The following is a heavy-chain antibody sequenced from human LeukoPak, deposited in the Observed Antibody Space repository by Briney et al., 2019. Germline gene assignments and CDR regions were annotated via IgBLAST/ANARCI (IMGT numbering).Heavy chain of an antibody. V-gene: IGHV3-30*03. Sequence: GGSLRLSCAASGFTFRSYGIHWVRQAPGKGLEWVAVISHDGNSKYYADSVKGRFIISRDNSRNTMFRQMNSLRTEDTAVYVCARVFCELANYFDSTDYLYYHLMNVWGQGTTVTVCS. J-gene: IGHJ6*02. CDR2: ISHDGNSK. CDR1: GFTFRSYG. CDR3: ARVFCELANYFDSTDYLYYHLMNV. D-gene: IGHD2/OR15-2a*01.